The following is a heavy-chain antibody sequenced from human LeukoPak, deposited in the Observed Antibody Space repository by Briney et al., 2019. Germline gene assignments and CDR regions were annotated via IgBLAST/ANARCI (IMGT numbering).Heavy chain of an antibody. CDR3: ASLTYYYDSSGSQDAFDI. V-gene: IGHV3-66*01. Sequence: PGGSLRLSCAASGFTVSSNYMSWVRQAPGKGLEWVSVIYSGGSTYYADSVKGRFTISGDNSKNTLYLQMNSLRAEDTAVYYCASLTYYYDSSGSQDAFDIWGQGTMVTVSS. D-gene: IGHD3-22*01. J-gene: IGHJ3*02. CDR1: GFTVSSNY. CDR2: IYSGGST.